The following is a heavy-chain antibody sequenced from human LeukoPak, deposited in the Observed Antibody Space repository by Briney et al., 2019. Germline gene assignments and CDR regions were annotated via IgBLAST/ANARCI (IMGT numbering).Heavy chain of an antibody. D-gene: IGHD5-18*01. CDR2: IYTSGST. Sequence: SETLSLTCTVSGGSISSGSYYWSWIRQPAGKGLEWIGRIYTSGSTNYNPSLKSRVTISVDTSKNQFSLKLSSVTAADTAVYYCARASSYGFFVIDYWGQGTLVTVSP. CDR3: ARASSYGFFVIDY. CDR1: GGSISSGSYY. J-gene: IGHJ4*02. V-gene: IGHV4-61*02.